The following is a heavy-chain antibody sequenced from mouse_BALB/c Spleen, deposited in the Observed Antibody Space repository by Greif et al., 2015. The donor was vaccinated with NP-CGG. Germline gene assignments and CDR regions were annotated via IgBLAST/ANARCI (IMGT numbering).Heavy chain of an antibody. CDR3: ARGYGSSYAWFAY. J-gene: IGHJ3*01. CDR2: ILPGSGST. V-gene: IGHV1-9*01. Sequence: VQLQQSGAELMKPGASVKISCKATGYTFSSYRIEWVKQRPGHGLEWIGEILPGSGSTNYNERFKGKATFTADTSSNTAYMQLSSLTSEDSAVYYCARGYGSSYAWFAYWGQGTLVTVSA. CDR1: GYTFSSYR. D-gene: IGHD1-1*01.